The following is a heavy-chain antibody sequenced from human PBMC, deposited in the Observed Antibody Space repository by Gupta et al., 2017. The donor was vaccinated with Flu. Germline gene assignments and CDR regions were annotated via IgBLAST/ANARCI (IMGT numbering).Heavy chain of an antibody. CDR1: GASISSGSYY. CDR3: AREGSSSWVGLDAGDV. V-gene: IGHV4-61*02. D-gene: IGHD6-13*01. Sequence: QVQLQESGPGLVKPSQTLTLTCAVSGASISSGSYYWSWVRLPAGKGLEWIGRIHTSGITNHNPSFKSRVTRSGDTSLNQFSMRLRAVTAADTAVYYCAREGSSSWVGLDAGDVWGHGTVVTVSS. CDR2: IHTSGIT. J-gene: IGHJ3*01.